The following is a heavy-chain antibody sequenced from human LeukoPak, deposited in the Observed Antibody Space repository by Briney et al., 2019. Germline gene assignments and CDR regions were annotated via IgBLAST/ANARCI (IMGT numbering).Heavy chain of an antibody. Sequence: PGGSLRLSCVASGFTVSSDYMSWVRQAPGKGLEWVSVIYSGGTTFYADSMKGRFTISRDNSKNTLHLQMHSLRAEDTAVYYCARSGTITAAGLFDSWGQGTLVTVSS. D-gene: IGHD6-13*01. CDR3: ARSGTITAAGLFDS. V-gene: IGHV3-53*01. J-gene: IGHJ4*02. CDR2: IYSGGTT. CDR1: GFTVSSDY.